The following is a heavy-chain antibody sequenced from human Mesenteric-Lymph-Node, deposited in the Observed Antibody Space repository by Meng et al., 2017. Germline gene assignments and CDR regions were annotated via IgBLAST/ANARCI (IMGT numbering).Heavy chain of an antibody. V-gene: IGHV4-4*02. CDR2: IYHSGST. J-gene: IGHJ4*02. Sequence: QVQVVEVVPGPVKPSETLALPCVVSGASISSGNRWNWGRQPPGKGLEWIGDIYHSGSTNYNPYLKSRVTISVDKSKNQFSLKLSSVTAADTAMYYCARGGGCSSSSCDLNYWGQGVLVTVSS. D-gene: IGHD2-2*01. CDR3: ARGGGCSSSSCDLNY. CDR1: GASISSGNR.